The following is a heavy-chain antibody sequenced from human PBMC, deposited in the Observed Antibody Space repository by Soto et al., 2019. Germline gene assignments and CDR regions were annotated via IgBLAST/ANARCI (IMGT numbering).Heavy chain of an antibody. CDR3: ARGRTHYYDSSGLDY. Sequence: ASEKVSCKASGYTFTSYGISWVRQAPGQGLEWMGWISAYNGNTNYAQKLQGRVTMTTDTSTSTAYMELRSLRSDDTAVYYCARGRTHYYDSSGLDYWGQGTMVTVYS. J-gene: IGHJ4*02. CDR1: GYTFTSYG. D-gene: IGHD3-22*01. CDR2: ISAYNGNT. V-gene: IGHV1-18*04.